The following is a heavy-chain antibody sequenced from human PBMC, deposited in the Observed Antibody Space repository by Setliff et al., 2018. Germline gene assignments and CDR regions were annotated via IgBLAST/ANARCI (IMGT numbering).Heavy chain of an antibody. CDR3: ATRDPKTYYYDSSGYYSHDAFDI. D-gene: IGHD3-22*01. CDR2: IYPGDSDT. CDR1: GYSFTSYW. V-gene: IGHV5-51*01. J-gene: IGHJ3*02. Sequence: PGESLKISCKGSGYSFTSYWIGWVRQMPGKGLEWMGIIYPGDSDTRYSPSFQGRVTISADKSISTAYLQWSSLKASDTAMYYCATRDPKTYYYDSSGYYSHDAFDIWGQGTMVTVSS.